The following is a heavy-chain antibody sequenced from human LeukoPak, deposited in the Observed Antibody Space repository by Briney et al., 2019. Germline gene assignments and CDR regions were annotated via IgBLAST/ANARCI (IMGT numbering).Heavy chain of an antibody. CDR3: ARHGSTDYFDY. D-gene: IGHD2-2*03. V-gene: IGHV4-39*01. CDR1: GGSISSTTSY. CDR2: IYYSGST. J-gene: IGHJ4*02. Sequence: PSETLSLTCAVSGGSISSTTSYWGWIRQPPGKGLEWIGRIYYSGSTFYNPSLKSRVTVSVDTSKNQFSLRLSSVTAADTAVYYCARHGSTDYFDYWGQGTQVTVSS.